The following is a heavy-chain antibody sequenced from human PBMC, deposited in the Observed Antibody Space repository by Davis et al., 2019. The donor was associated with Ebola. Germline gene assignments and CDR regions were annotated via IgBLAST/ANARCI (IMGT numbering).Heavy chain of an antibody. CDR3: ARVVHMVRGVILWLDY. D-gene: IGHD3-10*01. Sequence: SVKVSCKASGGTFSSYAISWVRQAPGQGLEWMGGIIPIFGTANYAQKFQGRVTITADESTSTAYMELRSLRSDDTAVYYCARVVHMVRGVILWLDYWGQGTLVTVSS. V-gene: IGHV1-69*13. J-gene: IGHJ4*02. CDR2: IIPIFGTA. CDR1: GGTFSSYA.